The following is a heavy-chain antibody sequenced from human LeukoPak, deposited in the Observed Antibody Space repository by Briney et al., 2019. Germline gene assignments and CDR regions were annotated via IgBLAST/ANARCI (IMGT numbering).Heavy chain of an antibody. V-gene: IGHV3-53*01. J-gene: IGHJ4*02. CDR2: IYSSGST. D-gene: IGHD5-24*01. CDR3: TRTFLSGDGYKVGYFDY. CDR1: GLTVSSTY. Sequence: VGSLRLSCAASGLTVSSTYMSWVRQAPGKGLEWVSLIYSSGSTYYADSVKGRFTISRDNSKNTLFLQVNSLTAEDTAMYYCTRTFLSGDGYKVGYFDYWGQGTLVTVSS.